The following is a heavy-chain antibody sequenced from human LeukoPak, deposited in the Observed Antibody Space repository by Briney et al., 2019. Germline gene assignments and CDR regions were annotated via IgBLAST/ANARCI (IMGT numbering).Heavy chain of an antibody. D-gene: IGHD6-6*01. Sequence: PGRSLRLSCAASGFTFDDYAMHWVRQAPGKGLEWVSGISWNSGNIGYADSVKGRFTISRDNAKNSLYLQMNSLRAEDTALYYCAKDSTSGYSSSFSRFDPWGQGTLVTVSS. CDR1: GFTFDDYA. CDR3: AKDSTSGYSSSFSRFDP. CDR2: ISWNSGNI. V-gene: IGHV3-9*01. J-gene: IGHJ5*02.